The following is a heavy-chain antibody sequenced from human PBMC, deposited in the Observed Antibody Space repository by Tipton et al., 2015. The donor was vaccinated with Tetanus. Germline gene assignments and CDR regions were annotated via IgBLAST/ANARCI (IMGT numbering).Heavy chain of an antibody. CDR2: IYPGDSDT. J-gene: IGHJ6*02. CDR1: GYSFNIYW. Sequence: QLVQSGAEVKKAGESLKISCKGSGYSFNIYWIAWVRQMPGKGLEWMGIIYPGDSDTTYSPSFEGQVTISADKSISTAYLQWNNLKASDTAMYYCARDGGNYFYYGMNVWGQGAAVTVSS. CDR3: ARDGGNYFYYGMNV. V-gene: IGHV5-51*01.